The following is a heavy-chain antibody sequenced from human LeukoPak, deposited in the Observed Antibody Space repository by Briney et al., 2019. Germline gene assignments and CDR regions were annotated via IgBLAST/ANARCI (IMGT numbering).Heavy chain of an antibody. D-gene: IGHD3-9*01. V-gene: IGHV4-34*01. CDR1: GGSFSGYY. CDR3: ARGRDLAESRTYYDILTGHAHFDY. CDR2: INHSGST. J-gene: IGHJ4*02. Sequence: TSETLSLTCAVYGGSFSGYYWSWIRQPPGKGLEWIGEINHSGSTNYNPSLKSRVTISVDTSKNQFSLKLSSVTAADTAVYYCARGRDLAESRTYYDILTGHAHFDYWGQGTLVTVSS.